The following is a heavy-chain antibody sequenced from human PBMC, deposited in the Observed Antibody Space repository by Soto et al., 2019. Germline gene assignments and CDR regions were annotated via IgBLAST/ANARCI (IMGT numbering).Heavy chain of an antibody. V-gene: IGHV4-39*01. CDR2: IYYSGST. D-gene: IGHD2-15*01. CDR1: GDSISSSSDY. J-gene: IGHJ4*02. Sequence: SETLSLTCSVSGDSISSSSDYWAWIRQPLGKGLEWIGSIYYSGSTYYNPSLKSRVTISVDTSKNRFSLRLSSVTAADTAVYFCAREYHRNGWQGAYPVDSWGQGLLVT. CDR3: AREYHRNGWQGAYPVDS.